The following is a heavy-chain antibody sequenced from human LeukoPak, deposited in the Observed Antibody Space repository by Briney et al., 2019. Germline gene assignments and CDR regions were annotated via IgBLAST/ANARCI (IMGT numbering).Heavy chain of an antibody. Sequence: SETLSLTCTVSGGSISSYYWSWIRQPAGKGLEWIGRIYTSGGTNYNPSLKSRVTMSVDTSKNQFSLKLSSVTAADTAVYYCARRAIYGSGSYSYNWFDPWGQGTLVTVSS. CDR2: IYTSGGT. D-gene: IGHD3-10*01. CDR3: ARRAIYGSGSYSYNWFDP. CDR1: GGSISSYY. V-gene: IGHV4-4*07. J-gene: IGHJ5*02.